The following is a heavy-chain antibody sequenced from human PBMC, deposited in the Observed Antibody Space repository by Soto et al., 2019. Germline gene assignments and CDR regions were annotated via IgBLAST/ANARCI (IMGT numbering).Heavy chain of an antibody. Sequence: GGSLRLSCAASGFTFSSYDMHWVRQATGKGLEWVSAIGTAGDTYCPGSVKGRFTISRENAKNSLYLQMNSLRAGDTALYYCARGWLATGGSLSYMDVWGKGTTVTVSS. V-gene: IGHV3-13*01. CDR3: ARGWLATGGSLSYMDV. D-gene: IGHD6-13*01. J-gene: IGHJ6*03. CDR2: IGTAGDT. CDR1: GFTFSSYD.